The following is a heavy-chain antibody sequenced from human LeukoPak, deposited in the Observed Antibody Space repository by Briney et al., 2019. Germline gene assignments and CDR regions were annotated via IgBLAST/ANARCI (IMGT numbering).Heavy chain of an antibody. Sequence: AAVKVSCKASGYTFIRYYVHWVRQAPGQGLEWMGIVNPSGDSTNYAQKFQGRVTMTRDTSTSTVYMELSSLRSEDTAVYYCARWTTTYLDYWGQGTLVTVSS. D-gene: IGHD3/OR15-3a*01. CDR3: ARWTTTYLDY. V-gene: IGHV1-46*01. J-gene: IGHJ4*02. CDR2: VNPSGDST. CDR1: GYTFIRYY.